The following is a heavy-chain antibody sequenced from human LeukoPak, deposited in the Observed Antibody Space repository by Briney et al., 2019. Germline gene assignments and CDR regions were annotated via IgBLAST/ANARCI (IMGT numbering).Heavy chain of an antibody. CDR2: ISAYNGDT. V-gene: IGHV1-18*01. CDR3: ARDGRFGELFDY. D-gene: IGHD3-10*01. Sequence: ASVKVSCKASGYTFSNYGISWVRLAPGQGLEWMGWISAYNGDTNYAQNLQGRVTMTTDTPTSTAYMEVRSLRSDDTAVYYCARDGRFGELFDYWGQGTLVAVSS. CDR1: GYTFSNYG. J-gene: IGHJ4*02.